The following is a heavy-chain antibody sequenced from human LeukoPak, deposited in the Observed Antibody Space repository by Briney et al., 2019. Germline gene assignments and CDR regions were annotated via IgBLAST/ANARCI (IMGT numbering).Heavy chain of an antibody. Sequence: ASVKVSCKASGYTFTNYAIHWVRQAPGQRLEWMGWINTGNGDTKYSQEFQGRVTITRDTSASTAYMELSGLTSEDTAVYYCARDESDWGQGTLVTVSS. CDR3: ARDESD. CDR2: INTGNGDT. J-gene: IGHJ4*02. V-gene: IGHV1-3*04. CDR1: GYTFTNYA.